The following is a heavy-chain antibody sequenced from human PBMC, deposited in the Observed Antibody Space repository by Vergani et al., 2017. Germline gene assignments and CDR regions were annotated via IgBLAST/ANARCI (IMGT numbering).Heavy chain of an antibody. D-gene: IGHD1-26*01. J-gene: IGHJ4*02. CDR1: GYTFITYY. V-gene: IGHV1-46*01. Sequence: QVQLVQSGAEVKKPGASVKLSCKASGYTFITYYIHWVRQAPGQGLEWMGIINPSGGSTSYAQKFQGRVTMTRDTSTSTVYMEMTSLRSEDTAVYYCARWRGELPGADYWGQGTLVTV. CDR2: INPSGGST. CDR3: ARWRGELPGADY.